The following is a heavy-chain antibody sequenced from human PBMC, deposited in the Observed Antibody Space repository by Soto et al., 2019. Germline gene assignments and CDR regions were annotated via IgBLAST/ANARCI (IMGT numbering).Heavy chain of an antibody. V-gene: IGHV1-46*01. J-gene: IGHJ6*02. CDR3: ARDPHCSGGSCYPYYYGMDV. Sequence: ASVKVSCKASGYTFTSYYMHWVRQAPGQGLEWMGIINPSGGSTSYAQKFQGRVTMTRDTSTSTVCMELSSLRSEDTAVYYCARDPHCSGGSCYPYYYGMDVWGQGTTVTVSS. CDR1: GYTFTSYY. D-gene: IGHD2-15*01. CDR2: INPSGGST.